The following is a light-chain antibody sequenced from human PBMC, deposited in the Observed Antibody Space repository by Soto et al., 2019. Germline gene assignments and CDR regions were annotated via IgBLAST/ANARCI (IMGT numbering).Light chain of an antibody. V-gene: IGLV2-8*01. CDR3: SIYAGGNSVI. CDR2: EIN. J-gene: IGLJ2*01. CDR1: SSDVGAYIY. Sequence: QSALTQPPSASGSPGQSVAISCTGTSSDVGAYIYVSWYQQHPGKAPKLVIYEINKRPSGVPDRFSGSKSVNTASLTVSGLQVEDEADYYCSIYAGGNSVIFGVGTKLTVL.